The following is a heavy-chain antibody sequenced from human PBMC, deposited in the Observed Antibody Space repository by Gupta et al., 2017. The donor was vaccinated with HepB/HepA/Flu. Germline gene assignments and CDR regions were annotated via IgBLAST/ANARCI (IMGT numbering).Heavy chain of an antibody. J-gene: IGHJ4*02. CDR2: LSYHGSNE. Sequence: QVDLVESGGGVVQPGRSLRLSCAASGFTFRAYGLHWVRQAPGKGLEWGAALSYHGSNEYYADSVKGRFTSSRDNSKNTLFLQMNSLRAEDTAVYHWAKDLVAYTNPLWGGRDYWGQGTLGTVSS. CDR1: GFTFRAYG. V-gene: IGHV3-30*18. CDR3: AKDLVAYTNPLWGGRDY. D-gene: IGHD3-16*01.